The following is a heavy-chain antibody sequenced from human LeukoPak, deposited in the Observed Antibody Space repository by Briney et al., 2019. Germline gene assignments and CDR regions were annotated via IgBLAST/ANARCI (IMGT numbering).Heavy chain of an antibody. CDR2: IHPNSGGT. CDR3: ATHVWPELPLDP. D-gene: IGHD5-24*01. Sequence: ASVKVSCKASGYTFTGYYFHWVRQAPGQGLGWMGWIHPNSGGTNSAQRFQDRVTMTRDTSISTAYMELRRLRSDDTAVYYCATHVWPELPLDPWGQGTLVTVSS. J-gene: IGHJ5*02. CDR1: GYTFTGYY. V-gene: IGHV1-2*02.